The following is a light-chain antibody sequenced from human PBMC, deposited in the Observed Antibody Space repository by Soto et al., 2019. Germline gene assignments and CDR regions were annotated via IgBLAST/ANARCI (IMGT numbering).Light chain of an antibody. CDR2: GTS. Sequence: IVLTQSPGTLSLSPGARATLSCRASQSVSSKYLAWYQQKPGQAPRVLIYGTSIRASGVPERFSGGGSGTDFTLTITRLEPEDFAVYYCQQYGSSLFTFGPGTRWISN. J-gene: IGKJ3*01. CDR1: QSVSSKY. CDR3: QQYGSSLFT. V-gene: IGKV3-20*01.